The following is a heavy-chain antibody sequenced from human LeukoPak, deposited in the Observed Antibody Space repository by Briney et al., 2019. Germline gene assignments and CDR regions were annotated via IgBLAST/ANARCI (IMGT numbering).Heavy chain of an antibody. CDR1: GFTVIDNY. V-gene: IGHV3-11*06. D-gene: IGHD6-6*01. Sequence: GGSLRLSCAASGFTVIDNYMTWVRQAPGKGLEYLSYISGTSSDTNYADSVRGRFTISRDNAENSLYLQMNSLRVEDTAVYYCARTARTPAYWGQGTLVTVSS. CDR2: ISGTSSDT. CDR3: ARTARTPAY. J-gene: IGHJ4*02.